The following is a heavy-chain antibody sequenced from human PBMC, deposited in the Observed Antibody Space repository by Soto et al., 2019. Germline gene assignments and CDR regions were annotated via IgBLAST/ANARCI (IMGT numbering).Heavy chain of an antibody. D-gene: IGHD3-22*01. CDR3: MLGSGWKDFDY. V-gene: IGHV1-18*01. J-gene: IGHJ4*02. CDR1: GYTFDRYA. CDR2: ITGDTHEA. Sequence: GASVKVSCKASGYTFDRYAMSWLRQAPGQGLEWKGWITGDTHEATYAQKFQGRVSLTRDRSTTTAYMELRSLRYDDTAVYYCMLGSGWKDFDYWGQGTLVTVSS.